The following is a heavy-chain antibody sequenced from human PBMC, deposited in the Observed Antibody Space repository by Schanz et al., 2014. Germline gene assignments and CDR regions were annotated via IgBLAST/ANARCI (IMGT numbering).Heavy chain of an antibody. D-gene: IGHD3-3*01. CDR1: GFTFRRYG. CDR2: IAGDGGGP. J-gene: IGHJ4*02. CDR3: ARGSGTFDS. Sequence: EVQMLESGGGLVQPGGSLRLSCVASGFTFRRYGMSWVRQAPGKGLEWVSVIAGDGGGPNYVDSVKGRFTISRDNSDNPLYLQMNNLRAEDTAVYYCARGSGTFDSWGQGTLVTVSS. V-gene: IGHV3-23*01.